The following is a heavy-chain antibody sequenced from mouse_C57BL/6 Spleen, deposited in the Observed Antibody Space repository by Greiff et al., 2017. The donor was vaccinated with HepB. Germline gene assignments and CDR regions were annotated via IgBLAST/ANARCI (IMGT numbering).Heavy chain of an antibody. D-gene: IGHD2-3*01. Sequence: QVQLKESGAELVRPGTSVKVSCKASGYAFTNYLIEWVKQRPGQGLEWIGVINPGSGGTNYNEKFKGKATLTADKSSSTAYMQLSSLTSEDSAVYFCARSDGYQYYFDYWGQGTTLTVSS. V-gene: IGHV1-54*01. CDR1: GYAFTNYL. J-gene: IGHJ2*01. CDR3: ARSDGYQYYFDY. CDR2: INPGSGGT.